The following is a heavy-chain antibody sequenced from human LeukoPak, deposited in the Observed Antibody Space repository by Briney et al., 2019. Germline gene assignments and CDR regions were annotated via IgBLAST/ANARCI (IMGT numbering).Heavy chain of an antibody. CDR3: ARLYRDTAGSLAGMDV. D-gene: IGHD3-16*02. CDR1: GFTFSSDS. V-gene: IGHV3-21*01. CDR2: ITSRSSYT. J-gene: IGHJ6*02. Sequence: GGSLRLSCAASGFTFSSDSMNWVRQAPGKGLEWVSSITSRSSYTYYADSMKGRFTISRDNAKISLYLQMTSLRAEDTAVYFCARLYRDTAGSLAGMDVWGRGTTVAVSS.